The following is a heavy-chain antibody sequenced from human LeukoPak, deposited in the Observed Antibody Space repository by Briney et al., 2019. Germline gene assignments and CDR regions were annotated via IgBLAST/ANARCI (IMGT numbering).Heavy chain of an antibody. Sequence: GASVKVSCKASGYTFTNYDINWVRQATGPGPERMGWMNPKSGNTGYAQKFQGRVTMTRNTSISTAYMELSSLRSDDTAVYYCARDQDIVVVVAALRQREMGGFDPWGQGTLVTVSS. D-gene: IGHD2-15*01. CDR1: GYTFTNYD. CDR3: ARDQDIVVVVAALRQREMGGFDP. CDR2: MNPKSGNT. J-gene: IGHJ5*02. V-gene: IGHV1-8*01.